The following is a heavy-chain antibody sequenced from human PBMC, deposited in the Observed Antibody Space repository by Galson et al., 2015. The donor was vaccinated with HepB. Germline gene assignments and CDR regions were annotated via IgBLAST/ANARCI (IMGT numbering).Heavy chain of an antibody. CDR1: GFTFSNYA. Sequence: SLRLSCAASGFTFSNYAMSWVRQAPGRGLEWVSTISVTGTSTYYRDSVKGRFTISRHKSRDSLYLQMNSLRAEDTAVYYCARAGGNLSMFSAWGQGTLVTVSS. D-gene: IGHD3-10*02. CDR3: ARAGGNLSMFSA. V-gene: IGHV3-23*01. CDR2: ISVTGTST. J-gene: IGHJ5*02.